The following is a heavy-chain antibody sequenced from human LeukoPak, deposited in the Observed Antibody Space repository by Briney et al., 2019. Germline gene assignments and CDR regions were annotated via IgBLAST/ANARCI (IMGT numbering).Heavy chain of an antibody. CDR1: GYTFTSYG. Sequence: ASVKVSCKASGYTFTSYGISWVRQAPGQGLEWMGWISAYNGNTNYAQKLQGRVTMTTDTSTSTAYMELRSLRSDDTAVYCCARVLRYCSGGNCYSGGLGYMDVWGKGTTVTISS. CDR3: ARVLRYCSGGNCYSGGLGYMDV. J-gene: IGHJ6*03. D-gene: IGHD2-15*01. CDR2: ISAYNGNT. V-gene: IGHV1-18*01.